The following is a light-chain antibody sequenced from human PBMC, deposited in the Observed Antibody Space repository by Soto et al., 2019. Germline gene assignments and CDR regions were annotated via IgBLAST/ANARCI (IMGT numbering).Light chain of an antibody. CDR1: SSDVGAYNY. J-gene: IGLJ3*02. V-gene: IGLV2-14*01. CDR3: SSYTSSSTWV. CDR2: EVS. Sequence: QSALTKPASVSGSPGQSITIYCTGTSSDVGAYNYVSWYQQHPGKAPKLMIYEVSNRPSGVSDRFSGSRSGNTSSLTISGLQAEDESDYYCSSYTSSSTWVFGGGTKLTVL.